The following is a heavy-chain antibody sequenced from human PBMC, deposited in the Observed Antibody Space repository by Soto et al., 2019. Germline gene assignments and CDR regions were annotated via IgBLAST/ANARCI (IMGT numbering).Heavy chain of an antibody. CDR1: GFSLSIYS. J-gene: IGHJ4*02. V-gene: IGHV3-48*01. Sequence: EVQLVESGGGSVQPGGSLRLSSAASGFSLSIYSMNWVRQAPGKGLEWVSYISSSGTTIYYADSVKGRFTISRDNAKNSLYLQMNSLRVQDTAVYYCASLTALTSHGFDYWGQGTLVTVSS. D-gene: IGHD2-8*01. CDR3: ASLTALTSHGFDY. CDR2: ISSSGTTI.